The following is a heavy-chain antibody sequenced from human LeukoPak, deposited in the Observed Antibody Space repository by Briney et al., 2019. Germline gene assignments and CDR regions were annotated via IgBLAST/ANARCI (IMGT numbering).Heavy chain of an antibody. CDR2: IKEDGSEK. Sequence: PGGSLRLSCAASGFTFSRYWMSWVRQAPGKGLEWVANIKEDGSEKYYVDSVKGRLTISRDNAKNSLSLQIKRLRAEDRAVYYWARQKAVVVVAATPDEDYGDYVDYYYYMDVWGKGTTVTVSS. CDR3: ARQKAVVVVAATPDEDYGDYVDYYYYMDV. V-gene: IGHV3-7*01. D-gene: IGHD2-15*01. J-gene: IGHJ6*03. CDR1: GFTFSRYW.